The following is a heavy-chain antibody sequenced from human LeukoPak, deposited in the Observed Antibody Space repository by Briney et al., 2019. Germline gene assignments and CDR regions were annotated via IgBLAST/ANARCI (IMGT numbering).Heavy chain of an antibody. J-gene: IGHJ4*02. V-gene: IGHV3-23*01. Sequence: PGGSLRLSCAASGFTFSSYAMSWVRQAPGKGLEWVSAISGSGGSTYYADSVKGRFTISRDNSKNTLYLQMNSLKAEDTAVYYCAKLYGSGSYPDYWGQGTLVTVSS. CDR2: ISGSGGST. CDR3: AKLYGSGSYPDY. D-gene: IGHD3-10*01. CDR1: GFTFSSYA.